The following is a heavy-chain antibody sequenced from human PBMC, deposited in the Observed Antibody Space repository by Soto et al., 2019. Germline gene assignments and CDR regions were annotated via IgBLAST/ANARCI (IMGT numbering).Heavy chain of an antibody. CDR3: ARDYCSSTRCKAPSHYYYGMDV. Sequence: ASVKVSCKASGYTFTSYAMHWVRQAPGQRLEWMGWINAGNGNTKYSQKVQGRVTITRDTSASTAYMELSSLRSEDTAVYYCARDYCSSTRCKAPSHYYYGMDVWGQGTTVTVSS. D-gene: IGHD2-2*01. CDR2: INAGNGNT. J-gene: IGHJ6*02. V-gene: IGHV1-3*01. CDR1: GYTFTSYA.